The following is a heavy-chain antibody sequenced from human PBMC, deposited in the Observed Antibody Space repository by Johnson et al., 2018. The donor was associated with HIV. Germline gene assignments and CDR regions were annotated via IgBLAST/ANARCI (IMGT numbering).Heavy chain of an antibody. V-gene: IGHV3-64*01. D-gene: IGHD3-10*01. CDR2: ISSNGIGT. CDR3: ARSRGPMRKDAFDI. Sequence: VQLVESGGGLVQPGGSLRLSCAVSGFTFSNFAMHWVRQAPGKGLEYVSAISSNGIGTYYANSVDGRFTISRDNDKNTLYLEMGSLRVEDMAVYYCARSRGPMRKDAFDIWGQGTMVTVSP. J-gene: IGHJ3*02. CDR1: GFTFSNFA.